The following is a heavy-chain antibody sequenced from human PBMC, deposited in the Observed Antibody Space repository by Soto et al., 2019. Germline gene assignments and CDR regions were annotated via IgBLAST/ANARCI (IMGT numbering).Heavy chain of an antibody. CDR1: GFTFSSYW. CDR3: ARDARYYYMDV. CDR2: INNDGSST. J-gene: IGHJ6*03. Sequence: EVQLVESGGGLVQPGGSLRLSCSASGFTFSSYWMHWVRQAPGKGLVWVSHINNDGSSTIYADSVRGRFTISRDNAKNTLYLEMNGLRAEDTAVYFCARDARYYYMDVWVKGTTVTVSS. V-gene: IGHV3-74*01. D-gene: IGHD6-6*01.